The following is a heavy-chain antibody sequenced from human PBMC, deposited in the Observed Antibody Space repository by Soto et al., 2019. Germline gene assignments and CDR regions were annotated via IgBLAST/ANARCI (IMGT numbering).Heavy chain of an antibody. CDR3: ARDLPETPCFDF. V-gene: IGHV4-31*03. CDR1: GGSIGTAEYY. Sequence: PSETLSLTCTVSGGSIGTAEYYWTWIRQRPGKGLEWIGYIHHRGNTYYNPSLKSRLSIFADTSKRQFSLSLSSVTAADTAVYFCARDLPETPCFDFWGQGTLVTVSS. D-gene: IGHD2-15*01. CDR2: IHHRGNT. J-gene: IGHJ4*02.